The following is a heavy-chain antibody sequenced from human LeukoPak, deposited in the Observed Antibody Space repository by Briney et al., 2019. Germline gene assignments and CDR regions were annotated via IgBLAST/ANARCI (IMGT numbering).Heavy chain of an antibody. J-gene: IGHJ4*02. V-gene: IGHV7-4-1*02. CDR2: INTNTGNP. CDR1: GYTFTSYA. D-gene: IGHD3-9*01. Sequence: GASVKVSCKASGYTFTSYAMNWVRQAPGQGLEWMGWINTNTGNPTYAQGFTGRFVFSLDTSVSTAYLQISSLKAEDTAVYYCARGGELRYFDQVNYWGQGTLVTASS. CDR3: ARGGELRYFDQVNY.